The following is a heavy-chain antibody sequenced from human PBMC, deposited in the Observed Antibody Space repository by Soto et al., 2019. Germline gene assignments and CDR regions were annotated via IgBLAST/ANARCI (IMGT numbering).Heavy chain of an antibody. CDR1: GYTFTGYY. D-gene: IGHD6-13*01. V-gene: IGHV1-2*04. CDR2: INPNSGGT. CDR3: ARVKIAAAGTRYYFDY. Sequence: ASVKVSCKASGYTFTGYYMHWVRQAPGQGLEWMGWINPNSGGTNYAQKFQGWVTMTRDTSISTAYMELSRLRSDDTAVYYCARVKIAAAGTRYYFDYWDQGTLVTVSS. J-gene: IGHJ4*02.